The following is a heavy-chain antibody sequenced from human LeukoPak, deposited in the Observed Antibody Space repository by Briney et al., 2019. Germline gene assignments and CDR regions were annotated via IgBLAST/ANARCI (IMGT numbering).Heavy chain of an antibody. CDR2: IYTSGST. Sequence: TSETLSLTCTVSGDSISSGNYYWSWIRQPAEKGLEWIGRIYTSGSTNYNPSLKSRVTISVDTSKNQFSLKLSSVTAADTAVYYCARESTYHDFWSGYYFDYWGQGTLVTVSS. V-gene: IGHV4-61*02. CDR1: GDSISSGNYY. CDR3: ARESTYHDFWSGYYFDY. J-gene: IGHJ4*02. D-gene: IGHD3-3*01.